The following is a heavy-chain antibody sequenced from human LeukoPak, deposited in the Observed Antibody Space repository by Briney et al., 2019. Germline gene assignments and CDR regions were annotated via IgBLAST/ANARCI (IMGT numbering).Heavy chain of an antibody. J-gene: IGHJ6*02. CDR2: INPGDSDT. Sequence: GESLKISCKGSGYSFTSYWIGWVRQMPGKGLEWMGIINPGDSDTRYSPSFQGQVTISADKSISTAYLQWSSLKASDTAMYYCARWAVALKGYYYGMDVWGQGTTVTVSS. V-gene: IGHV5-51*01. D-gene: IGHD6-19*01. CDR3: ARWAVALKGYYYGMDV. CDR1: GYSFTSYW.